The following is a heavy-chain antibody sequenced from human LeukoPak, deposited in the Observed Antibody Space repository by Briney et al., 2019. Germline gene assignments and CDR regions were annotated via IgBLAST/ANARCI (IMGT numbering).Heavy chain of an antibody. D-gene: IGHD6-19*01. CDR2: INPNSGDT. V-gene: IGHV1-2*02. CDR1: GYTFTGYY. CDR3: ARVGSSGWYVHPTLDY. J-gene: IGHJ4*02. Sequence: GASVKVSCKASGYTFTGYYMHWVRQAPGQGLEWMGWINPNSGDTSYAQKFQDRVTVTRDTSISTAYMDLSWLRSDDTAVYYCARVGSSGWYVHPTLDYWGQGTLVTVSS.